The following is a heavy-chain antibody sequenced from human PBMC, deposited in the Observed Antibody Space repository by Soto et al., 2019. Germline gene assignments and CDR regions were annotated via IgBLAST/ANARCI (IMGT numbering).Heavy chain of an antibody. J-gene: IGHJ1*01. CDR1: GFTFSSYA. V-gene: IGHV3-64D*06. D-gene: IGHD5-18*01. CDR3: VKGRGSGYSYGYYSGYFQH. Sequence: GGSLRLSCAASGFTFSSYAMHWVRQAPGKGLEYVSAISRNGGSTYYADSVKGRFTIPRDNSKNTLYLQMSSLRAEDTSVYYCVKGRGSGYSYGYYSGYFQHWGQGTLV. CDR2: ISRNGGST.